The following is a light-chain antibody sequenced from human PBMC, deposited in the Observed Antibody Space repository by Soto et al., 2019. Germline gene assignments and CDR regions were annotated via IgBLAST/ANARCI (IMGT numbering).Light chain of an antibody. Sequence: IVLTQSPGTLSLSPGERATLSCRASQSVTSTYLAWYQHKPGQAPRLLIYGASSRATGVPDRFSGSGSETDFTLTISRLEPEDFAVYYCQQYHSSPPLFTFGPGTKVDLK. V-gene: IGKV3-20*01. CDR3: QQYHSSPPLFT. J-gene: IGKJ3*01. CDR1: QSVTSTY. CDR2: GAS.